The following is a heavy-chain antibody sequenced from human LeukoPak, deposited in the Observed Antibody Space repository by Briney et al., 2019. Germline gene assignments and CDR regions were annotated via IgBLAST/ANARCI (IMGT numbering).Heavy chain of an antibody. D-gene: IGHD3-10*01. CDR3: ARGVDYYGSGSYGY. Sequence: PGGSLRLSCAASGFTFSSYSMNWVRQAPGMGLEWVSSISSSSSYIYYADSVKGRFTISRDNAKNSLYLQMNSLRAEDTAVYYCARGVDYYGSGSYGYWGQGTLVTVSS. J-gene: IGHJ4*02. CDR1: GFTFSSYS. CDR2: ISSSSSYI. V-gene: IGHV3-21*01.